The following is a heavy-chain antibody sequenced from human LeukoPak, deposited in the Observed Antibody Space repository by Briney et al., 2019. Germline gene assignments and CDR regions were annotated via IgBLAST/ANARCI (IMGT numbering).Heavy chain of an antibody. CDR2: ISYDGSNE. Sequence: GGSLRLSCAASGFTFSSYGMSWVRQAPGKGLEWVAIISYDGSNEYYADSVKGRFTISRDNSKNTLYLQMNSLRAEDTAVYYCARDLTSNIWGQGTMVTVSS. D-gene: IGHD1-14*01. CDR1: GFTFSSYG. V-gene: IGHV3-30*03. J-gene: IGHJ3*02. CDR3: ARDLTSNI.